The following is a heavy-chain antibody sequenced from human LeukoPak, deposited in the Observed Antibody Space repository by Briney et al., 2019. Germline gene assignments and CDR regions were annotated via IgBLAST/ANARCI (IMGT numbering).Heavy chain of an antibody. CDR3: ARARYSGYDPSSAYYFDY. CDR2: IYHSGST. CDR1: VGSISSGCYS. V-gene: IGHV4-30-2*01. Sequence: SETLSLTCAVSVGSISSGCYSWSWIRQAPGRGLEWIGYIYHSGSTYYNPSLKSRVTISVDRSKNQFSLKLSSVTAADTAVYYCARARYSGYDPSSAYYFDYWGQGTLVTVSS. J-gene: IGHJ4*02. D-gene: IGHD5-12*01.